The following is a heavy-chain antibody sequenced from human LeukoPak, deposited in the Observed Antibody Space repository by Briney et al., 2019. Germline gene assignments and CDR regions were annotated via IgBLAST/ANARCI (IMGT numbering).Heavy chain of an antibody. Sequence: SETLSLTCTVSGGSISSHYWTWIRQSPVKGLEWIGDVSNSGSTSYNPSLKSRVTISIDTSKNQFSLKLSSVTAADTAVYYCGRDALVGYFSYYYMDVWGKGTTVTVSS. J-gene: IGHJ6*03. D-gene: IGHD2-15*01. V-gene: IGHV4-59*11. CDR2: VSNSGST. CDR3: GRDALVGYFSYYYMDV. CDR1: GGSISSHY.